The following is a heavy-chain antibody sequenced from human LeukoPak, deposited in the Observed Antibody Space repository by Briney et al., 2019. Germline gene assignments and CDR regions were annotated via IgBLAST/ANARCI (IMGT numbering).Heavy chain of an antibody. V-gene: IGHV4-4*02. D-gene: IGHD4-17*01. CDR3: ARVRADGDYVDY. CDR1: GGSISSGNW. Sequence: SGTLSLTCAVSGGSISSGNWWGWVGQPPGKGLDWIGETYHSGSTNYNPSLKSRVTISVDKSKNQFSLKLSSVTAADTAVYYCARVRADGDYVDYWGQGTLVTVSS. CDR2: TYHSGST. J-gene: IGHJ4*02.